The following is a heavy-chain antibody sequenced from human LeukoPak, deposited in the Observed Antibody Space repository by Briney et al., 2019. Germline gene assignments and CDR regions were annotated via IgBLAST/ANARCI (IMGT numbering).Heavy chain of an antibody. Sequence: PGGSLRLSCAASGFTFSNYGISWVRQAPGKGLEWVSAISGSRNNTYYADSVKGRFTISRDNSKNTLYLQMNSLRAEDTAVYYCAKVESALWFGEFPPYFDYWGQGTLVTVSS. CDR3: AKVESALWFGEFPPYFDY. V-gene: IGHV3-23*01. J-gene: IGHJ4*02. CDR2: ISGSRNNT. D-gene: IGHD3-10*01. CDR1: GFTFSNYG.